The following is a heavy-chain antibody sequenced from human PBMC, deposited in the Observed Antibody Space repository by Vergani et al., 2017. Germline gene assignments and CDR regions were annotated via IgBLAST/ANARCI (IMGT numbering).Heavy chain of an antibody. D-gene: IGHD4-17*01. V-gene: IGHV1-69*13. CDR3: ARSLGHRGYYGDYPT. CDR2: IIPSFGTA. Sequence: QVQLVQSGAEVKKPGSSVKVSCKTSGGTFNTYAISWVRQAPGQGLEWMGGIIPSFGTANYPQKFQGRVTISADESTSTGYMELSSLRAEDTAMYYCARSLGHRGYYGDYPTWGQGTLVTVSS. CDR1: GGTFNTYA. J-gene: IGHJ4*02.